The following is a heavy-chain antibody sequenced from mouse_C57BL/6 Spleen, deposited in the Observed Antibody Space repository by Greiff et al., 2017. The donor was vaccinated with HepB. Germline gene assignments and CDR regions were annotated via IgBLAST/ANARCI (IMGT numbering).Heavy chain of an antibody. CDR1: GYAFSSYW. CDR3: ARRRGYDYADYFDY. Sequence: VQLQQSGAELVKPGASVKISCKASGYAFSSYWMNWVKQRPGKGLEWIGQIYPGDGDTNYNGKFKGKATLTADKSSSTAYMHLSSLTSEDSAVSFCARRRGYDYADYFDYWGQGTTLTVSS. V-gene: IGHV1-80*01. J-gene: IGHJ2*01. D-gene: IGHD2-4*01. CDR2: IYPGDGDT.